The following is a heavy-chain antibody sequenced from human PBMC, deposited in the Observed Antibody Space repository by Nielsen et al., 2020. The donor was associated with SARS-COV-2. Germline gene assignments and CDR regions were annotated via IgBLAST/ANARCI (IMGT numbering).Heavy chain of an antibody. Sequence: GGSLRLSCAASGFTFSSYGMHWVRQAPGKGLEWVAVIWYDGSNKYYADSVKGRFTISRDNSKNTLHLQMNSLRAEDTAVYYCARETAAGGDYYYYYMDVWGKGTTVTVSS. V-gene: IGHV3-33*01. J-gene: IGHJ6*03. D-gene: IGHD6-13*01. CDR3: ARETAAGGDYYYYYMDV. CDR1: GFTFSSYG. CDR2: IWYDGSNK.